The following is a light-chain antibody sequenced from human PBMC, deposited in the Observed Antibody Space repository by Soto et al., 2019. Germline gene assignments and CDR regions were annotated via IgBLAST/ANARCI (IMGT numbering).Light chain of an antibody. CDR2: EVS. J-gene: IGLJ2*01. CDR1: SSDVGAYDY. Sequence: QSVLTQPASVSGSPGQSITISCTGTSSDVGAYDYVSWYQQHPGKAPKLMIYEVSNRRPGVSDRFSGSKSGNTASLTISGLQADDEADYYCSSYTTITTLVFGGGTKVTVL. V-gene: IGLV2-14*01. CDR3: SSYTTITTLV.